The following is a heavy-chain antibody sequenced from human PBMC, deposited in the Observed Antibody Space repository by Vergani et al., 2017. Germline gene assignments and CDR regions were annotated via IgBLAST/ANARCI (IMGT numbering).Heavy chain of an antibody. D-gene: IGHD3-9*01. CDR1: GYSFTNNW. CDR2: IYPGDSDT. V-gene: IGHV5-51*03. J-gene: IGHJ6*02. CDR3: ARRGRILRYFDWSDYGMDV. Sequence: EVQLVQSGAEVKKPGESLKVSCKGSGYSFTNNWIGWVRQMPGKGLEWMGIIYPGDSDTRYSPSFQGQVTISADKSISTAYLQWTSLKASDTAMYYCARRGRILRYFDWSDYGMDVWGQGTTVTVSS.